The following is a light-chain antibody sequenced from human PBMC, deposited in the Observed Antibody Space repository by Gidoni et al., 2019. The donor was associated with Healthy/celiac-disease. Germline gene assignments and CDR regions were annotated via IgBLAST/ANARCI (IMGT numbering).Light chain of an antibody. CDR1: QSVSSY. V-gene: IGKV3-11*01. Sequence: EIVLTPSPATRSLSPGERATLSCRASQSVSSYLAWYQQKPGQAPRLLIYDASNSATGIPARFSGSGSGTDFTLTISSLEPEDFAVYYCQQRSNWPPGTFGGGTKVEIK. CDR3: QQRSNWPPGT. J-gene: IGKJ4*01. CDR2: DAS.